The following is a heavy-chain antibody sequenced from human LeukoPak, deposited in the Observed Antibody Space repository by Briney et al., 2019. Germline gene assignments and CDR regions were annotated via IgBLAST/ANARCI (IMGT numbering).Heavy chain of an antibody. CDR2: MNPNSGNT. Sequence: ASVKVPCKASGDTFTSYDINWVRQATGQGLEWMGWMNPNSGNTGYAQKFQGRVTMTRNTSISTAYMELSSLRSEDTAVYYCARGNPSIPVVTLYYYYGMDVWGQGTTVTVSS. V-gene: IGHV1-8*01. D-gene: IGHD6-19*01. CDR1: GDTFTSYD. CDR3: ARGNPSIPVVTLYYYYGMDV. J-gene: IGHJ6*02.